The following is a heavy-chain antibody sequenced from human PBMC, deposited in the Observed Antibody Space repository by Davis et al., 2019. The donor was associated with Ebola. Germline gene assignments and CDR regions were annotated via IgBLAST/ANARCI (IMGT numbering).Heavy chain of an antibody. D-gene: IGHD4-11*01. CDR1: GFTFSDSY. CDR2: VRSHGSDD. J-gene: IGHJ4*02. CDR3: ARDSDDYSFDY. V-gene: IGHV3-30*02. Sequence: GGSLRLSCAASGFTFSDSYMSWIRQAPGRGLEWVAFVRSHGSDDHYADSVKGRFTISRDNSKNTLYLQMNSLRPEDTAVYYCARDSDDYSFDYWGQGTLVTVSS.